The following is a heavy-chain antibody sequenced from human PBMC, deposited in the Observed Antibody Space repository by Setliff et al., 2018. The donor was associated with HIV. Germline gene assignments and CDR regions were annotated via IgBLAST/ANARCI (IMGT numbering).Heavy chain of an antibody. Sequence: AGGSLRLSCAASGFTFSYYSMTWVRQAPGKGLEWVSYISSSGTTMYYADSLKGRFTISRDNGKNLLYLQMNSLRAEDTAVYYCARGGRLQYFDWPSYAMDVWGQGTTVTVSS. CDR1: GFTFSYYS. D-gene: IGHD3-9*01. V-gene: IGHV3-48*04. CDR2: ISSSGTTM. CDR3: ARGGRLQYFDWPSYAMDV. J-gene: IGHJ6*02.